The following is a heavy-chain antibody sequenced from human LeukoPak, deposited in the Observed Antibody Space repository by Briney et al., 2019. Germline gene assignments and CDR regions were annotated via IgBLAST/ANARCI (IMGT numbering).Heavy chain of an antibody. J-gene: IGHJ3*02. CDR1: GFTFSSYS. Sequence: PGGSLRLSCAASGFTFSSYSMNWVRQAPGKGLEWVSYISSSSSTIYYADSVKGRFTISRDNAKNSLYLQMNSLRAEDTAVYYCARDTYYYDGSGYLDAFDIWGQGTMVTVSS. D-gene: IGHD3-22*01. CDR3: ARDTYYYDGSGYLDAFDI. CDR2: ISSSSSTI. V-gene: IGHV3-48*04.